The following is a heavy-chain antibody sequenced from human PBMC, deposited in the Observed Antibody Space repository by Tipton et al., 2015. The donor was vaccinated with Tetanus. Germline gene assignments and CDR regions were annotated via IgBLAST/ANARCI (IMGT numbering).Heavy chain of an antibody. CDR2: ISDSGGTT. Sequence: SLRLSCAASGFTFSSFAMSWVRQAPGKGLEWVSSISDSGGTTYYAGSVKGRFTLSRDNSKYTLFLHMDPLRAEDTAVYYCAKEVDVSSGWRNFDYWGQGTLVTVPS. CDR3: AKEVDVSSGWRNFDY. CDR1: GFTFSSFA. V-gene: IGHV3-23*01. J-gene: IGHJ4*02. D-gene: IGHD6-19*01.